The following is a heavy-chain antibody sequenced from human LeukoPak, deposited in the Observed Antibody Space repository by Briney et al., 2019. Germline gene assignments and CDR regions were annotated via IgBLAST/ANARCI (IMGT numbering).Heavy chain of an antibody. D-gene: IGHD3-22*01. Sequence: GGSLRLSCAASGFTFSSYGMHWVRQAPGKGLEWVAVIWYDGSNKYHADSVKGRFTISRDSSKNKFYLQMNSLRAEDTAVYYCARAAYDSSGYLTLWGQGTLVTVSS. CDR2: IWYDGSNK. V-gene: IGHV3-33*01. CDR1: GFTFSSYG. CDR3: ARAAYDSSGYLTL. J-gene: IGHJ4*02.